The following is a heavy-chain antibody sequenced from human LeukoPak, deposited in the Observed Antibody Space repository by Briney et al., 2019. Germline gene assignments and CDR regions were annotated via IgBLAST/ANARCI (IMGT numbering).Heavy chain of an antibody. CDR1: GFTVSNNY. J-gene: IGHJ4*02. Sequence: GGSLRLSCAASGFTVSNNYMTWVRQAPGKGLEWVSLIYGGGGTYYADSVKGRFTISRDDSKNTLYLQMNSLRAEDTAVYYCARYYSSGWFDYWGQGTLVTVSS. D-gene: IGHD6-19*01. CDR2: IYGGGGT. V-gene: IGHV3-53*01. CDR3: ARYYSSGWFDY.